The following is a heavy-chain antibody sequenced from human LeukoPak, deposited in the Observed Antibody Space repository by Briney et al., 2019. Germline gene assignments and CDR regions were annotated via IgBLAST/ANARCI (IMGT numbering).Heavy chain of an antibody. CDR3: ARGFGSSWYIVY. J-gene: IGHJ4*02. CDR1: GFTFSSYS. Sequence: GGPLRLSCAASGFTFSSYSMNWVRQAPGKGLEWVSSISSSSSYIYYADSVKGRFTISRDNAKNSLYLQMNSLRAEDTAVYYCARGFGSSWYIVYGGQGTLVTVSS. D-gene: IGHD6-13*01. CDR2: ISSSSSYI. V-gene: IGHV3-21*01.